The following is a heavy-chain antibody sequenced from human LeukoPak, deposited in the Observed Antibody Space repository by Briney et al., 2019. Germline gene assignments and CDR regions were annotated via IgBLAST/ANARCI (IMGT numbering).Heavy chain of an antibody. CDR3: ARGVGLTQGGTFDY. V-gene: IGHV4-38-2*02. CDR1: GYSTSSGFY. CDR2: IYHSGST. J-gene: IGHJ4*02. D-gene: IGHD1-1*01. Sequence: SETLSLTCTVSGYSTSSGFYWGWIRQPPGKGLEWIGSIYHSGSTHYNSSLKSRVTISVDTSKNQLSLKLSSVTAADTAVYYCARGVGLTQGGTFDYWDQGTLVTVSS.